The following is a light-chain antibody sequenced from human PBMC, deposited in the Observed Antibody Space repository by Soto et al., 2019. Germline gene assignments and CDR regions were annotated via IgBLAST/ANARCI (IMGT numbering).Light chain of an antibody. CDR2: GAS. Sequence: DIQMTQSPSTLSASVGDRVTITCRASQSIRTWLAWYQQKPGKAPQILISGASGLQGGVPPTFSGSGSGTQFTLTITSLQPEDVATYYCQQYNSHHTFGGGTKVEIK. J-gene: IGKJ4*01. CDR3: QQYNSHHT. V-gene: IGKV1-5*01. CDR1: QSIRTW.